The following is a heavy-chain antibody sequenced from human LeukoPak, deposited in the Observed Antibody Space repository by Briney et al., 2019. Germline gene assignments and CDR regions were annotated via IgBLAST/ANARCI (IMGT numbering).Heavy chain of an antibody. J-gene: IGHJ3*01. Sequence: PSETLSLTCTVSGDSVSGHYWNWIRQTPGKGLEWIGYVSYSGGTNYNPSLKRRASISLDTSKNQFSLKLSSPAAADPAVYYCARAPMAITTSAFPDAFDFWGQGTMVTVSS. CDR2: VSYSGGT. CDR1: GDSVSGHY. V-gene: IGHV4-59*02. D-gene: IGHD5-12*01. CDR3: ARAPMAITTSAFPDAFDF.